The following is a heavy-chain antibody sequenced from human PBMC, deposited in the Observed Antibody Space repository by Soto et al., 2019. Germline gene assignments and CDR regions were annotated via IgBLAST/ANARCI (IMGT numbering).Heavy chain of an antibody. CDR3: ARGLRITFGGARSRFGY. J-gene: IGHJ4*02. CDR1: GGSFSGYY. Sequence: SETLPLTCAVYGGSFSGYYWSWIRQPPGKGLEWIGEINHSGSTNYNPSLKSRVTISVDTSKNQFSLKLSSVTAADTAVYYCARGLRITFGGARSRFGYWGQGTLVTVSS. V-gene: IGHV4-34*01. CDR2: INHSGST. D-gene: IGHD3-16*01.